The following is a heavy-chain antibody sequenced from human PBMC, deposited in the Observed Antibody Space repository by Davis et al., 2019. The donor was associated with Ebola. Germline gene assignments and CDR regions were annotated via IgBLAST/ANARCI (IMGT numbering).Heavy chain of an antibody. J-gene: IGHJ6*02. V-gene: IGHV1-69*10. CDR2: ITPILAVS. CDR3: AISDYSTPDFFLFFDV. Sequence: SVKVSCKASGYTFTSYDINWVRQPPGQRLEWMGRITPILAVSDYAQNFQGRVTITADTTTNTAYMELSSLTSEDTAVYYCAISDYSTPDFFLFFDVWGRGTTVTVSS. D-gene: IGHD4-11*01. CDR1: GYTFTSYD.